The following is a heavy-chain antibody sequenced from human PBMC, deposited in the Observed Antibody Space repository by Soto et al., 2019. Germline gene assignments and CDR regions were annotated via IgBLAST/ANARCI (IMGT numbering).Heavy chain of an antibody. J-gene: IGHJ4*02. CDR3: SPALNF. D-gene: IGHD2-2*01. CDR1: GFTFSSHW. V-gene: IGHV3-7*01. Sequence: SLKLSCAASGFTFSSHWMDWVRQDPGKGLEWVANINQDGSEKHYIDSVKGRFTISRDNAKNSLYLQMNSLTAEDSALYYCSPALNFWGQGTLVTVSS. CDR2: INQDGSEK.